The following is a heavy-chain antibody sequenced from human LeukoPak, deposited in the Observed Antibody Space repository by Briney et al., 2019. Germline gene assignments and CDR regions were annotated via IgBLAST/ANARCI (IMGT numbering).Heavy chain of an antibody. CDR3: ARDRLSRQWLTPDYFDY. CDR1: GFTFSNYG. Sequence: GGSLRLSCAGSGFTFSNYGLSWVRHAPGKGLEWVSTISFSGDNTHYADSVKGRFTISRDNAKNSLYLQMNSLRAEDTAVYYCARDRLSRQWLTPDYFDYWGQGTLVTVSS. D-gene: IGHD6-19*01. V-gene: IGHV3-21*01. J-gene: IGHJ4*02. CDR2: ISFSGDNT.